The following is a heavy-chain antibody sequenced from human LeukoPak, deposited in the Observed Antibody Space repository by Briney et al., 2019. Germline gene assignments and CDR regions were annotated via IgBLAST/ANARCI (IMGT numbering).Heavy chain of an antibody. Sequence: QPGGSLRLSCAASGSTFSSYAMNWVRQAPGKGLEWVSAISGGGGTTYYADSVKGRFTISRDNSKNTLFLQMNSLRAEDTAVYYCAKDREGLSSGYDLEYFDYWGQGTLVTVSS. D-gene: IGHD5-12*01. V-gene: IGHV3-23*01. CDR3: AKDREGLSSGYDLEYFDY. CDR1: GSTFSSYA. J-gene: IGHJ4*02. CDR2: ISGGGGTT.